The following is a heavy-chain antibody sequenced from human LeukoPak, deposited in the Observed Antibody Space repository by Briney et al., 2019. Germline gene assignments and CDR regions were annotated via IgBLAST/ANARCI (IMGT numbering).Heavy chain of an antibody. Sequence: GGSLRLSCAASGFTFSSYDMNWVRQAPGKGLEWVSYISSSGSTIYYADSVKRRFTISRANAKNSLYLQMNSLRAEDTAVYYCARDLGYCTSTSCYSLYGMDVWGKGTTVTVSS. CDR1: GFTFSSYD. D-gene: IGHD2-2*02. CDR3: ARDLGYCTSTSCYSLYGMDV. V-gene: IGHV3-48*03. CDR2: ISSSGSTI. J-gene: IGHJ6*04.